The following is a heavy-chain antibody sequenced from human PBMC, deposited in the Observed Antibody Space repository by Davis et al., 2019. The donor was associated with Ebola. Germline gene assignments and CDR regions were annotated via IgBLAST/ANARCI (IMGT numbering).Heavy chain of an antibody. Sequence: GESLKISCSASGFTFSGHAMYWVRQAPGKGLEYVSAISTIEGRTYYADSVQGRFTISRDNSKNTVYLQMDNLRAEDTAVYFCAKDQVEFCSATRCFGSFDYWGQGILVSVSS. CDR2: ISTIEGRT. CDR1: GFTFSGHA. D-gene: IGHD2-2*01. V-gene: IGHV3-64*04. CDR3: AKDQVEFCSATRCFGSFDY. J-gene: IGHJ4*02.